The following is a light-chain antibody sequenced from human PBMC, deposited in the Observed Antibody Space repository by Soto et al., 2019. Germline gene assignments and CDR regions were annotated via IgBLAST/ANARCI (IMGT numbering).Light chain of an antibody. CDR3: SSSTCSSPS. CDR1: SSDLRYYSY. V-gene: IGLV2-14*03. CDR2: DVT. Sequence: QSVLTQPASVSGSPGQSITISCTGTSSDLRYYSYVSWYQQHPGKAPKLMIYDVTTRPSGVSNRFSGSKSGDTASLTISGLQAEDEADYSCSSSTCSSPSFGTGTKVNVL. J-gene: IGLJ1*01.